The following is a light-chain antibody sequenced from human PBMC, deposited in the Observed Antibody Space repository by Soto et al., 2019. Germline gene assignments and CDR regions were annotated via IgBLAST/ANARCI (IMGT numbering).Light chain of an antibody. CDR2: EVI. CDR3: TSYAGSNNRYG. Sequence: QSVLTQPPSASGSLGQSVTISCTGTSSDVGGYNYVSWYQQHPSKAPKLMIYEVIKRPSGVPVRFSGSRSGNTASLTVSGLQAEDEADYYCTSYAGSNNRYGFGSGTKVTVL. J-gene: IGLJ1*01. V-gene: IGLV2-8*01. CDR1: SSDVGGYNY.